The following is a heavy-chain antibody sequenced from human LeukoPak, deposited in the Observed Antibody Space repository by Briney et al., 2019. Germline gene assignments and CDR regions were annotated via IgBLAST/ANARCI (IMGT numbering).Heavy chain of an antibody. Sequence: PSETLSLTCTVSGGSISSYYWSWIRQPPGKGLEWIGYIYYSGSTNYNPSLKSRVTISVDTSKNQFSLKLSSVTAVDTAVYYCARLDGVRYYYYGMDVWGQGTTVTVSS. CDR2: IYYSGST. J-gene: IGHJ6*02. CDR3: ARLDGVRYYYYGMDV. CDR1: GGSISSYY. V-gene: IGHV4-59*08. D-gene: IGHD5-24*01.